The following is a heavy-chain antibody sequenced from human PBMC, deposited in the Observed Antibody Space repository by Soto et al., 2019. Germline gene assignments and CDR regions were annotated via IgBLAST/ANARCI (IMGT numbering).Heavy chain of an antibody. Sequence: QVQLVKSGTEVKKPGASVNVSCKAFGYTFTSYGFSWVRQVPGQGLEWLGWISAFNGDTQYAQTMKGRLTVTTDTSTTTVHMELRSLTPADTAVYYCAREAGWQRMVPYDWGQGPLVTGS. CDR3: AREAGWQRMVPYD. J-gene: IGHJ4*02. V-gene: IGHV1-18*04. CDR1: GYTFTSYG. D-gene: IGHD6-25*01. CDR2: ISAFNGDT.